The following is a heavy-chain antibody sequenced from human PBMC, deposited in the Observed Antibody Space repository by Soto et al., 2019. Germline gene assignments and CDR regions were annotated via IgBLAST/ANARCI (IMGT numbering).Heavy chain of an antibody. CDR2: IIPIFGTA. CDR3: ARGEVLLWFGEPRGNLFDP. V-gene: IGHV1-69*13. CDR1: GGTFSSYA. D-gene: IGHD3-10*01. Sequence: ASVKVSCKASGGTFSSYAISWVRQAPGQGLEWMGGIIPIFGTANYAQKFQGRVTITADESTSTAYMELSSLRSEDTAVYYCARGEVLLWFGEPRGNLFDPCGQGNLVTVSS. J-gene: IGHJ5*02.